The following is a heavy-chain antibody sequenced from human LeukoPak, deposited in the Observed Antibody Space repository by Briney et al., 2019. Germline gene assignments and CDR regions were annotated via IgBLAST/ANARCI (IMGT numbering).Heavy chain of an antibody. CDR2: ISPGGEIT. D-gene: IGHD5-12*01. Sequence: PGGSLRLSCAASGFTFSIYGMNWVRQAPGKGLEWVSGISPGGEITYYADSVKGRFTISRDNSKNTLYLQMNSLRAEDTAVYYCAKDGPWRFDYWGQGTLVTVSS. V-gene: IGHV3-23*01. CDR3: AKDGPWRFDY. CDR1: GFTFSIYG. J-gene: IGHJ4*02.